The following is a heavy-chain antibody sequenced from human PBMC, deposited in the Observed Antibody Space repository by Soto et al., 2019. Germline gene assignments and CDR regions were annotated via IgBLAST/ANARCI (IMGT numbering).Heavy chain of an antibody. CDR2: IYSSGST. J-gene: IGHJ5*01. CDR3: FRDAADGKGVYHPDS. D-gene: IGHD2-8*01. Sequence: PGKGLEWIGYIYSSGSTHYNPSLQNRVTISIDTSKNQVSLKVNSVTAADTAVYYFFRDAADGKGVYHPDS. V-gene: IGHV4-59*01.